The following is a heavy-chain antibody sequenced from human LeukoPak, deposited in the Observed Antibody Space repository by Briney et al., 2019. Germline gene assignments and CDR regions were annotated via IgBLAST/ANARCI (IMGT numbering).Heavy chain of an antibody. Sequence: GGSLRLSCAASGFTFSSYAMHWVRQAPGKGLEWVAVISYDGSNKYYADSVKGRFTISRDNSKNTLYLQMNSLRAEDTAVYYCARRSKTYSSGWYMLVVRYWGQGTLVTVSS. V-gene: IGHV3-30-3*01. D-gene: IGHD6-19*01. CDR1: GFTFSSYA. CDR3: ARRSKTYSSGWYMLVVRY. CDR2: ISYDGSNK. J-gene: IGHJ4*02.